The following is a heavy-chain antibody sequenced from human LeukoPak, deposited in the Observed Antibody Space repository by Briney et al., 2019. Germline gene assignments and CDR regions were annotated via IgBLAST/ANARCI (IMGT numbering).Heavy chain of an antibody. D-gene: IGHD5-12*01. CDR1: GYTFTGYY. CDR2: INPNSGGT. V-gene: IGHV1-2*02. Sequence: ASVKVSCKASGYTFTGYYMHWVRQAPGQGLEWMGWINPNSGGTNYAQKFQGRVTMTRDASISTVYMELSRLTSDDTAVYYCARGGYSGTEKPNDYWGQGTLVTVSS. J-gene: IGHJ4*02. CDR3: ARGGYSGTEKPNDY.